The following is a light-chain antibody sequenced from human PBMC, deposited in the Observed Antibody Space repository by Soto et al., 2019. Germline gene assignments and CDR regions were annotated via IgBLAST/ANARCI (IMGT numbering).Light chain of an antibody. CDR3: QQFRSWPYT. J-gene: IGKJ2*01. Sequence: EIVMTQSPATLSVSPGERVTLSCRASQSININLAWYQQKLGQAPRLLIYSASARVTDVPARFTGGGSGTEFTLSISTLQPEDFAVYYCQQFRSWPYTFSQGSKLEAK. CDR2: SAS. CDR1: QSININ. V-gene: IGKV3-15*01.